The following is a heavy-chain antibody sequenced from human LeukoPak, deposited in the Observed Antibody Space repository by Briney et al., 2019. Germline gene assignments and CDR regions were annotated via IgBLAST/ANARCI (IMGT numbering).Heavy chain of an antibody. V-gene: IGHV1-69*05. CDR3: ARVVSGTRGDAFDI. Sequence: ASVKVSCKASGGTFSSYAISWVRQAPGQGLEWMGGISPIFGTANYPQKFQGRVTITTDESRSTAYMELSSLRSEDTAAYYCARVVSGTRGDAFDIWGQGTMVTVSS. CDR1: GGTFSSYA. D-gene: IGHD1-1*01. CDR2: ISPIFGTA. J-gene: IGHJ3*02.